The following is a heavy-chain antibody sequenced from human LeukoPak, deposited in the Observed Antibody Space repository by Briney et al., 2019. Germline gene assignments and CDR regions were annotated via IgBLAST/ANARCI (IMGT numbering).Heavy chain of an antibody. CDR2: IVVGSGNT. D-gene: IGHD1-26*01. CDR3: AAASVSWELLQNDAFDI. J-gene: IGHJ3*02. V-gene: IGHV1-58*02. Sequence: SVKVSCKASGFTFTSPAMQWVRQARGQRLEWIGWIVVGSGNTNYAQKFQERVTITRDMSTSTAYMELSSLRSEDTAVYYCAAASVSWELLQNDAFDIWGQGTMVTVSS. CDR1: GFTFTSPA.